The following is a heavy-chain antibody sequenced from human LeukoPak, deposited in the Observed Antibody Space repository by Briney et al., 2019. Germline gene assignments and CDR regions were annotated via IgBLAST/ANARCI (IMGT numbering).Heavy chain of an antibody. CDR3: ARDLIPDCSSTSCYNYYYYGMDV. CDR1: GGTFSSYA. Sequence: SVKVSCKASGGTFSSYAISWVRQAPGQGLEWMGRIIPILGIANYAQKFQGRVTITADKSTSTAYMELSSLRSEDTAVYYCARDLIPDCSSTSCYNYYYYGMDVWGQGTTVTVSS. CDR2: IIPILGIA. D-gene: IGHD2-2*02. V-gene: IGHV1-69*04. J-gene: IGHJ6*02.